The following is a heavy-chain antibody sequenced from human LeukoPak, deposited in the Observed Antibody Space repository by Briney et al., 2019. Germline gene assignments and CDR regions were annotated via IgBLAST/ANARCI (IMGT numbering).Heavy chain of an antibody. V-gene: IGHV3-23*01. Sequence: GGSLRLSCAAFGLTSSSYGMSWVRQAPGKGLEWVSAISGSGGSTYYADSVKGRFTISRDNSKNTLYLQMNSLRAEDTAVYYCAKGGYYDSSGYYDYWGQGTLVTVSS. D-gene: IGHD3-22*01. CDR2: ISGSGGST. CDR3: AKGGYYDSSGYYDY. J-gene: IGHJ4*02. CDR1: GLTSSSYG.